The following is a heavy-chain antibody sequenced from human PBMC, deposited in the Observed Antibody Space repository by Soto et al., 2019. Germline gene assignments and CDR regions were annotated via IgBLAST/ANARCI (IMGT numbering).Heavy chain of an antibody. CDR3: ARQTGLGAANY. Sequence: PGGSLRLSCAGSGFTFSNFWFHWVRQAPGKGPVWVSRINTDGTTLSYADSVKGRFTISRDNAKNTVYLQMHTLGVEDTGVYYCARQTGLGAANYWGQGILVTVSS. D-gene: IGHD1-26*01. CDR2: INTDGTTL. V-gene: IGHV3-74*01. J-gene: IGHJ4*01. CDR1: GFTFSNFW.